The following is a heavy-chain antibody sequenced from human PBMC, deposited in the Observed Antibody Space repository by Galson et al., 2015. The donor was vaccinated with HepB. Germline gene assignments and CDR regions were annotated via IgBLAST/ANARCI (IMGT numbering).Heavy chain of an antibody. CDR3: ARPVAGYYYYGMDV. CDR1: GFTFSSYA. D-gene: IGHD4-23*01. Sequence: SLRLSCAASGFTFSSYAMHWVRQAPGKGLEWVAVISYDGSNKYYADSVKGRFTISRDNSKNTLYLQMNSLRAEDTAVYYCARPVAGYYYYGMDVWGQGTTVTVSS. V-gene: IGHV3-30*04. J-gene: IGHJ6*02. CDR2: ISYDGSNK.